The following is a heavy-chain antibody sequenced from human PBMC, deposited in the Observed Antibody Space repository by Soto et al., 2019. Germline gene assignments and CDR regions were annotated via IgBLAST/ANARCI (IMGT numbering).Heavy chain of an antibody. Sequence: GGSLRLSCAASRFTFSSYGMHWLRQAPGKGLEWVAVISYEGSDHYYADSVKGRFAVSRDNSKNTLFLQMNSLRAEDTAVYYCAKEHSGLYSRHYFDFWGQGTLVTAPQ. CDR1: RFTFSSYG. V-gene: IGHV3-30*18. CDR3: AKEHSGLYSRHYFDF. J-gene: IGHJ4*02. CDR2: ISYEGSDH. D-gene: IGHD6-19*01.